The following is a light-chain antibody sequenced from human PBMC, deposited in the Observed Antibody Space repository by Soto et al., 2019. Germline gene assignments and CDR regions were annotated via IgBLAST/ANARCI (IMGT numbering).Light chain of an antibody. CDR2: ENN. CDR3: GTWDSSLSVLYV. V-gene: IGLV1-51*02. J-gene: IGLJ1*01. CDR1: SSNIGNNY. Sequence: QSVLTQPPSVSAAPGQKVTISCSGSSSNIGNNYVSWYRQLPGTAPKLLIYENNKRPSGIPDRFSGSKSGTSATLGITGLQTGDEADYYCGTWDSSLSVLYVFGTGTKVTVL.